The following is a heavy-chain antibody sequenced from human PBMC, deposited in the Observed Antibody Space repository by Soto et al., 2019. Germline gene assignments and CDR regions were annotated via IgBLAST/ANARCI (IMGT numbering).Heavy chain of an antibody. Sequence: GGSLRLSCAASGFTFSSYAMSWVRQAPGKGLEWVSAISGSGGSTYYADSVKGRFTISRDNSKNTLYLQMNSLRAEDTAVYYCAKGVYGSGSYFYYYYMDVWGKGTTVTVSS. CDR2: ISGSGGST. CDR3: AKGVYGSGSYFYYYYMDV. V-gene: IGHV3-23*01. CDR1: GFTFSSYA. J-gene: IGHJ6*03. D-gene: IGHD3-10*01.